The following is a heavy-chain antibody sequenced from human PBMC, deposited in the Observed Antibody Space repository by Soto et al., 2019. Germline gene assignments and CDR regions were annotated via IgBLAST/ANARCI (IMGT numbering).Heavy chain of an antibody. CDR1: GFTFSHYA. Sequence: GWSLRLACAASGFTFSHYAMHWVRQAPGKGLEWVAIISYDGSKKYYGDSVKGRFTISRDNSKNTLYLQMNSLRVEDTAVYYCARDVAGKNYFDPWGQGTPVTVSS. J-gene: IGHJ5*02. CDR2: ISYDGSKK. CDR3: ARDVAGKNYFDP. D-gene: IGHD1-7*01. V-gene: IGHV3-30-3*01.